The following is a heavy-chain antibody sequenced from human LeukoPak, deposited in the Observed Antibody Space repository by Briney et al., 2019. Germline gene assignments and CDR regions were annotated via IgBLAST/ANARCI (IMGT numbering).Heavy chain of an antibody. CDR1: GLAVSSSY. D-gene: IGHD1-26*01. Sequence: GGSLRLSCAVSGLAVSSSYMSWVRQAPGKGLEWVSVIYSGDTTAYADSVKGRFTISRDNSKNTLDLQMTGLRAEDTAVYYCARERGRGRDSPWFDYWGQGTLVTVSS. CDR3: ARERGRGRDSPWFDY. V-gene: IGHV3-53*01. CDR2: IYSGDTT. J-gene: IGHJ4*02.